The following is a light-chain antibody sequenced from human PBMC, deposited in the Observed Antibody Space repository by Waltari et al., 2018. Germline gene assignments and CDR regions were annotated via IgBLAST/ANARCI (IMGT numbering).Light chain of an antibody. V-gene: IGLV2-18*02. Sequence: QSALTQPPSVSGSPGQAVAIPCTGTPGDIGTYNRVSWYRQTPGTAPTLILFEVNNRPSGVLDRFSGSKSADTAFLIISGLQPEDEAHFYCSSYVDTNLVVFGGGTKVTVL. CDR2: EVN. CDR3: SSYVDTNLVV. CDR1: PGDIGTYNR. J-gene: IGLJ2*01.